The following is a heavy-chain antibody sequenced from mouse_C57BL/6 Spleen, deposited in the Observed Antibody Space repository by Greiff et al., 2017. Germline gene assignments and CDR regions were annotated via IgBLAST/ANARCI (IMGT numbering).Heavy chain of an antibody. CDR3: SSATEYYFDY. J-gene: IGHJ2*01. Sequence: QVQLQQPGAELVKPGASVKLSCTASGYTFTSYWMPWVKQRPGRGLEWIGRIEPNSGGTKYNEKFQSKATLTVDKPTSTAYMQLSSLTSEDAAVYYCSSATEYYFDYWGQGTTLTVSS. CDR2: IEPNSGGT. CDR1: GYTFTSYW. V-gene: IGHV1-72*01. D-gene: IGHD1-1*01.